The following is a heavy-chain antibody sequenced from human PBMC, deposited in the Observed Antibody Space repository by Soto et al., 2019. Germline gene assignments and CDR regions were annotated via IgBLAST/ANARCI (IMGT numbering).Heavy chain of an antibody. CDR1: GLKFSDAW. CDR2: IKSKGDGETK. V-gene: IGHV3-15*07. J-gene: IGHJ4*02. D-gene: IGHD4-4*01. Sequence: EVQLVESGGGLVKPGDSLRLSCAVSGLKFSDAWMNWVRQAPGKGLEWVGRIKSKGDGETKDYAAPVKGRFAISRDDSRDTLYLQMNSLKIEDTAVYYCAWDNSGRFRTDHWGQGTLVTVS. CDR3: AWDNSGRFRTDH.